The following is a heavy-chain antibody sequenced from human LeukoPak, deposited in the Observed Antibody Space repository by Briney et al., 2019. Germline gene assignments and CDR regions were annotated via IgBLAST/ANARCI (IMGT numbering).Heavy chain of an antibody. V-gene: IGHV3-30*02. Sequence: PGGSLRLSCVASGFMFSSYGMHWVRQAPGKGLEWVTFIRYDGSNEYYADSVKGRFTISRDNSQDTLSLQMNGLRAEDTAVYYCVKGPYYDYIWGTYRYPDDSFDIWGQGIMVTVSS. CDR2: IRYDGSNE. CDR3: VKGPYYDYIWGTYRYPDDSFDI. D-gene: IGHD3-16*02. J-gene: IGHJ3*02. CDR1: GFMFSSYG.